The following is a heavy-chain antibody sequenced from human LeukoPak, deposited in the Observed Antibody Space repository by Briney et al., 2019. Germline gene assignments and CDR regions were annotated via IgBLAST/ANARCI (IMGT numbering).Heavy chain of an antibody. CDR2: ISNTGSTI. Sequence: GGSLRLSCAASGFTFSSYSMNWVRQAPGKGLEWVSYISNTGSTIYYADSVKGRFTISRDNAKSSLYLQMNSLRAEDTAVFYCARARYYDSAGKAFDIWGQGTMVTVSS. CDR3: ARARYYDSAGKAFDI. V-gene: IGHV3-48*01. D-gene: IGHD3-22*01. J-gene: IGHJ3*02. CDR1: GFTFSSYS.